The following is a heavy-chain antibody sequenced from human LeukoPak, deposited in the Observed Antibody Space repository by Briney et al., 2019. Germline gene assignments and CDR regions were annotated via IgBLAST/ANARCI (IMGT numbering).Heavy chain of an antibody. J-gene: IGHJ5*02. CDR2: INHSGST. Sequence: SETLSLTCAVYGGSFSGYYWSWIRQPPGKGLEWIREINHSGSTNYNPSLKSRVTISVDTSKNQFSLKLSSVTAADTAVYYCARGPVAAAASNWFDPWGQGTLVTVSS. CDR1: GGSFSGYY. D-gene: IGHD6-13*01. V-gene: IGHV4-34*01. CDR3: ARGPVAAAASNWFDP.